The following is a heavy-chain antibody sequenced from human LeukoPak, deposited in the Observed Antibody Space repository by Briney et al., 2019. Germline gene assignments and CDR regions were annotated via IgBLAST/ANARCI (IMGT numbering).Heavy chain of an antibody. V-gene: IGHV4-4*07. CDR1: GGSISSSH. CDR3: ARAPNWFDL. Sequence: PSETLSLTCAVSGGSISSSHWSWIRQSAGKRLEWIGRVYNSERITSNPSLASRVTLSLDTSKNQLSLILTSVTAADTAVYYCARAPNWFDLWGQGTLVTVSS. CDR2: VYNSERI. J-gene: IGHJ5*02.